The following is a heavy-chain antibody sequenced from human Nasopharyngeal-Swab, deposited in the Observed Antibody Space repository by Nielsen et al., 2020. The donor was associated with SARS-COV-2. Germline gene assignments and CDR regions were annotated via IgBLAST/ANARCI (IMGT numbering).Heavy chain of an antibody. CDR1: GYTFTSYA. Sequence: ASVKVSCKASGYTFTSYAMHWVRQAPGQRLEWMGWINAGNGNTKYSQKFQGRVTISRDTSASTAYMELSSLRSEGTAVYYCASSSLPYLLCGRDCYSDYWGQGTLVTVSS. V-gene: IGHV1-3*01. CDR2: INAGNGNT. CDR3: ASSSLPYLLCGRDCYSDY. D-gene: IGHD2-21*02. J-gene: IGHJ4*02.